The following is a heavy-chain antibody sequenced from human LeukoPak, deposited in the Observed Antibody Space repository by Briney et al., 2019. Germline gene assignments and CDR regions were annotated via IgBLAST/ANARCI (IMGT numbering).Heavy chain of an antibody. Sequence: PSETLSLTCAVYGGSFSGYYWSWIRQPPGKGLEWIGEINHSGSTNYNPSLKSRVTISVDTSKNQFSLKLSSVTAADTAVYYCARGLYYDILTGYYKYNWFDPWGQGTLVTVSS. V-gene: IGHV4-34*01. J-gene: IGHJ5*02. CDR2: INHSGST. CDR1: GGSFSGYY. CDR3: ARGLYYDILTGYYKYNWFDP. D-gene: IGHD3-9*01.